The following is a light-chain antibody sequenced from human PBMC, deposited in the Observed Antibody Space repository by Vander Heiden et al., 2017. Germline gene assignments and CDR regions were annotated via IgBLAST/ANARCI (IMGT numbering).Light chain of an antibody. CDR3: SSYTSSTTVV. V-gene: IGLV2-14*03. J-gene: IGLJ3*02. CDR2: DVS. CDR1: SSDIGTYNF. Sequence: QSITISCTGTSSDIGTYNFVSWYQQHQGKAPKLMIYDVSDRPSGVSDRFSGSKSGNTASLTISGLQAEGEADYYCSSYTSSTTVVFGGGTTLTVL.